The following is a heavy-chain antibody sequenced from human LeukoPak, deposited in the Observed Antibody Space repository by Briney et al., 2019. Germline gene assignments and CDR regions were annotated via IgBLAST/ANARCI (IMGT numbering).Heavy chain of an antibody. CDR2: IYASGST. CDR3: ARDPGYSSSWYTGGWFDP. Sequence: PSETLSLTCTVSGGSISSNYWSWIRQPPGKGLECMGLIYASGSTNYNASLKSRVTISIDTTKNQFSLKLSSVTAADTAVYYCARDPGYSSSWYTGGWFDPWGQGTLVTVSS. D-gene: IGHD6-13*01. J-gene: IGHJ5*02. V-gene: IGHV4-59*01. CDR1: GGSISSNY.